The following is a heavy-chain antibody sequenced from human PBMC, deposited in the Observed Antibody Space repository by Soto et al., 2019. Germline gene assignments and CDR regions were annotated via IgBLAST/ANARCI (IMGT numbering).Heavy chain of an antibody. D-gene: IGHD3-3*01. CDR2: IYNNGAT. CDR3: ARGSAGRFLGVYYGVDV. V-gene: IGHV4-31*03. CDR1: GGSISSGAYH. Sequence: QVQLQESGPGLVKPSQTLSLTCTVSGGSISSGAYHWNWIRHHPGKGLEWIGYIYNNGATNYNSSLQSRVDISVDTSRNQFSLRLTSVTAADTAVYFCARGSAGRFLGVYYGVDVWGPGTTVTVSS. J-gene: IGHJ6*02.